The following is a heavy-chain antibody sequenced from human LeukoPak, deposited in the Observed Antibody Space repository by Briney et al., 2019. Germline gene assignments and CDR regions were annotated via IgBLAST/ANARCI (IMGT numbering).Heavy chain of an antibody. CDR2: IYYIGST. CDR3: ARRFVGYDSSWGASDI. Sequence: SETLSLTCTVSGGSIRTYYWSWIRQPPGKGLEWIGNIYYIGSTNYNPSLKSRVIMSVDTSKNQFSLKLTSVTAADTAVYYCARRFVGYDSSWGASDIWGPGTMVTVSS. V-gene: IGHV4-59*08. J-gene: IGHJ3*02. D-gene: IGHD3-22*01. CDR1: GGSIRTYY.